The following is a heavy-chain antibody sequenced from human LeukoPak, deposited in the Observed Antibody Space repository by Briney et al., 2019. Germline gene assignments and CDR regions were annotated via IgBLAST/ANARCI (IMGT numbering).Heavy chain of an antibody. CDR3: ASSLVEPYCGGDCSIEALDY. CDR1: GGSISSYY. J-gene: IGHJ4*02. Sequence: SETLSLTCTVSGGSISSYYWSWIRQPPGKGLEWIGYIYYSGSTNYNPSLKSRVTISVDTSKNQFSLKLSSVTAADTAVYYCASSLVEPYCGGDCSIEALDYWGQGTLVTVSS. V-gene: IGHV4-59*08. CDR2: IYYSGST. D-gene: IGHD2-21*02.